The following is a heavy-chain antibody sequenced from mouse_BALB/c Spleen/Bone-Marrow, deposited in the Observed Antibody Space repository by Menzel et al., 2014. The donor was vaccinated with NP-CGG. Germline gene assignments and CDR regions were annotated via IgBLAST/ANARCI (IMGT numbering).Heavy chain of an antibody. V-gene: IGHV1S81*02. CDR3: TREGAY. J-gene: IGHJ3*01. CDR2: INPSNGGN. CDR1: GYTFNSYY. Sequence: QVQLQQPGAELVKPGASVKLSCKASGYTFNSYYMYWVKQRPGQGLEWIGEINPSNGGNNFNEKFKSKATLTVDKSSSTAYMQLSSLTSEDSAVYYCTREGAYWGQGTLVTVSA.